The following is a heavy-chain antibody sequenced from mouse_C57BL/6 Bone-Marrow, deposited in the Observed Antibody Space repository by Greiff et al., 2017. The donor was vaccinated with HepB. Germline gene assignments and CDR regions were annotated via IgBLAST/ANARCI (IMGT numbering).Heavy chain of an antibody. V-gene: IGHV1-50*01. CDR1: GYTLTSYW. J-gene: IGHJ4*01. Sequence: VQLQQPGAELVKPGASVKLSCKASGYTLTSYWMQWVKQRPGQGLEWIGEIDPSDSYTNYNQKFKGKATLTVDTSSSTAYMQLSSLTSEDSAVYYCARYPLRHYAMDYWGQGTSVTVSS. CDR3: ARYPLRHYAMDY. CDR2: IDPSDSYT. D-gene: IGHD1-3*01.